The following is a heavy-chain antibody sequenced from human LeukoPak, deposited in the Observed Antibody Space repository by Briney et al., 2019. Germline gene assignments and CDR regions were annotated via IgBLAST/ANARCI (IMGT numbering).Heavy chain of an antibody. V-gene: IGHV1-18*01. CDR2: ISAYNGNT. Sequence: EASVKVSCKASGYTFTSYGISWVRQAPGQGLEWMGWISAYNGNTNYAQKLQGRVTMTTDTSTSTAYMELRSLRSDDTAVYYCARDKGTVATYYYYYMDVWGKGTTVTVSS. CDR3: ARDKGTVATYYYYYMDV. J-gene: IGHJ6*03. CDR1: GYTFTSYG. D-gene: IGHD6-19*01.